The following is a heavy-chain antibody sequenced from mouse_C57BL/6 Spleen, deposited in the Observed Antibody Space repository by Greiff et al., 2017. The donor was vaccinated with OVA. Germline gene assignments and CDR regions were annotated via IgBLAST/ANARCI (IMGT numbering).Heavy chain of an antibody. V-gene: IGHV1-5*01. CDR3: TRSRFYGSTWFAY. CDR1: GYTFTSYW. D-gene: IGHD1-1*01. CDR2: IYPGNSDT. Sequence: EVQLQQSGTVLARPGASVKMSCKTSGYTFTSYWMHWVQQRPGQGLEWIGAIYPGNSDTSYNQKFKGKAKLTAVTSASTAYMELSSLTNEDSAVYYCTRSRFYGSTWFAYWGQGTLVTVSA. J-gene: IGHJ3*01.